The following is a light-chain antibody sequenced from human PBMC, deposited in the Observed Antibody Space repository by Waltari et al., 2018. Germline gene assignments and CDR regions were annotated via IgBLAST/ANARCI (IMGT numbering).Light chain of an antibody. CDR3: CSYAGSYTHVV. Sequence: SALTPPRSVSGSPGQSVTISCTGTSSAVGGYYHVSWYQHHPRKAPQLMICDVTKRHSGVPDRFSGSKSGNSASLTISGLQAEDEADYYCCSYAGSYTHVVFGGGTKLTVL. CDR1: SSAVGGYYH. J-gene: IGLJ2*01. V-gene: IGLV2-11*01. CDR2: DVT.